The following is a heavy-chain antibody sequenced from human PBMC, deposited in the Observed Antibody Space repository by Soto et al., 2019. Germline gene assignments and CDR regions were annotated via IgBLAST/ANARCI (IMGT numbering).Heavy chain of an antibody. CDR3: ARALTEFDY. CDR1: GYTFTSYG. V-gene: IGHV1-46*01. J-gene: IGHJ4*02. Sequence: ASVKVSCKASGYTFTSYGISWVRQAPGQGLEWMGIFSPSGGRTYYAQSFEGRVTMTGDASTTTVFMELTSLRSDDTAVYFCARALTEFDYWGPGTQVTVSS. CDR2: FSPSGGRT. D-gene: IGHD7-27*01.